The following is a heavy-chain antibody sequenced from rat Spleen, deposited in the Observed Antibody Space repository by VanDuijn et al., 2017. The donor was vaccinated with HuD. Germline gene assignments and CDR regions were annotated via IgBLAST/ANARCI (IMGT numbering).Heavy chain of an antibody. CDR3: AVAGYGY. Sequence: EVQLVESGGGLVQPGRSMKLSCAASGFTFNRYWMYWVRQAPGKGLEWVSSIDTDGSRTYYPDSVRGRFTISRDNAENTAYLQMNSLWSEDTATYYCAVAGYGYWGQGVMVTVSS. D-gene: IGHD1-7*01. CDR1: GFTFNRYW. CDR2: IDTDGSRT. V-gene: IGHV5-58*01. J-gene: IGHJ2*01.